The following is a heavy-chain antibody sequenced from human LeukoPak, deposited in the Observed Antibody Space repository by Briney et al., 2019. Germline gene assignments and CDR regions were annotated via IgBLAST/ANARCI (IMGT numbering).Heavy chain of an antibody. D-gene: IGHD3-22*01. CDR1: GYSISSGYY. Sequence: SETLSLTCTVSGYSISSGYYWGWIRQPPGKGLEWIGSIYRSGSTYYNPSLKSRVTISVDTSKNQFSLKLTSVTAADTAVYYCARETRYYDSSGYYYVLDYWGQGTLVTVSS. V-gene: IGHV4-38-2*02. CDR2: IYRSGST. CDR3: ARETRYYDSSGYYYVLDY. J-gene: IGHJ4*02.